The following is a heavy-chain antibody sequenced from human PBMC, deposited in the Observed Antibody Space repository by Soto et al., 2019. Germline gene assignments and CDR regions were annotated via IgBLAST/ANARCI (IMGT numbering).Heavy chain of an antibody. CDR1: GVRFSRYW. Sequence: DVQVVESGGDLVQPGGSLRLSCAASGVRFSRYWMSWVRQAPGKGLEWVANIKEDGSEKNYVDSVKGRFTISRDNARELLFLQMDSLRAEDTAVYYCARDRGWCDYWCQGTLVTVSS. CDR2: IKEDGSEK. CDR3: ARDRGWCDY. D-gene: IGHD6-19*01. V-gene: IGHV3-7*01. J-gene: IGHJ4*02.